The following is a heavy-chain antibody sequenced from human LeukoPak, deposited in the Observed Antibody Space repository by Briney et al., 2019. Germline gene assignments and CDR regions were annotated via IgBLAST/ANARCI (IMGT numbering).Heavy chain of an antibody. Sequence: GASVKVSCKASGYTFTGYYMHWVRQAPGQGLEWMGWINPNSGGRNYAQKLQGRVTMTRDTSISTAYMELSRLRSDDTAVYYCARDPYYYDSSGYYSEYWGQGTLVTVSS. CDR1: GYTFTGYY. CDR2: INPNSGGR. V-gene: IGHV1-2*02. CDR3: ARDPYYYDSSGYYSEY. J-gene: IGHJ4*02. D-gene: IGHD3-22*01.